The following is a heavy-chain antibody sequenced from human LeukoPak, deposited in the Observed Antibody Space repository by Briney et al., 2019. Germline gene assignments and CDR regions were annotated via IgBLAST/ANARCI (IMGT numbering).Heavy chain of an antibody. D-gene: IGHD2-15*01. CDR2: IYRSSSTM. J-gene: IGHJ1*01. CDR3: AKDTDVVVPEYFQY. CDR1: GFTFSSYE. Sequence: GGSLRLSCVASGFTFSSYEMNWVRQAPGKGLEWVSFIYRSSSTMYYADSVQGRFTISRDNSEITLFLQMNSLRAEDTAIYYCAKDTDVVVPEYFQYWGQGTLVTVSS. V-gene: IGHV3-48*03.